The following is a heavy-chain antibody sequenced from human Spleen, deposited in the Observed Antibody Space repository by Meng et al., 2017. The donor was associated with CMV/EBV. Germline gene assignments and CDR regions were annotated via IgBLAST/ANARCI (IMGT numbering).Heavy chain of an antibody. CDR3: ARVSDWFDP. J-gene: IGHJ5*02. D-gene: IGHD3-10*01. CDR1: CGSISSGDYS. CDR2: IYSSLST. V-gene: IGHV4-30-4*08. Sequence: HHRQSDSGLPTLSHTLLPYCTVSCGSISSGDYSWSWIRQPPGKGLEWIGYIYSSLSTYFNLSLKSRVTISVDTPKNQFALKLSSVTAADTAVYYCARVSDWFDPWGQGTLVTVSS.